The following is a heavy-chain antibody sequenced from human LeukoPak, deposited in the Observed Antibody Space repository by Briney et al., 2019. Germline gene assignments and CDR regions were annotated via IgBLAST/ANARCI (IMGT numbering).Heavy chain of an antibody. Sequence: ASVKVSRKTSGYTFTTYYMHWVRQAPGQGPEWMGWISPNSGGTKYAQKFQGRVTMTRDTSISTAYMELSGLTSDDTAVYYCARKAYDSSGLGYWGQGTLVTVSS. J-gene: IGHJ4*02. V-gene: IGHV1-2*02. CDR2: ISPNSGGT. CDR1: GYTFTTYY. D-gene: IGHD3-22*01. CDR3: ARKAYDSSGLGY.